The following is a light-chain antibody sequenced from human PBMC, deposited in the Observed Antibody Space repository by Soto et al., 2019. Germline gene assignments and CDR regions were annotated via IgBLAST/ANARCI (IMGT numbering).Light chain of an antibody. V-gene: IGKV1-5*01. Sequence: IQMNQSPSTVSASVGDRATITCRASQSISTWLAWYQQKPGKAPKLLIYDVSSLQSGVPSRFSGSGSGTEFTLTISSLQPDDFATYYCQQYHSRRTFGQGTIADIK. J-gene: IGKJ1*01. CDR1: QSISTW. CDR3: QQYHSRRT. CDR2: DVS.